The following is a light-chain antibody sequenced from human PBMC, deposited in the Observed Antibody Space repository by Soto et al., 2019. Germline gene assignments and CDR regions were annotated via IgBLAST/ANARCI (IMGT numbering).Light chain of an antibody. V-gene: IGKV3-11*01. Sequence: EIVLTQSPATLSLSPGERATLSCRASQSVSSYLAWYPQKPGQAPRLLIYDASNRATGIPARFSGSGSVTDFTLTISSLEPEDFAVYYCQQRSNWPYTFGGGTKVEIK. CDR3: QQRSNWPYT. CDR2: DAS. CDR1: QSVSSY. J-gene: IGKJ4*01.